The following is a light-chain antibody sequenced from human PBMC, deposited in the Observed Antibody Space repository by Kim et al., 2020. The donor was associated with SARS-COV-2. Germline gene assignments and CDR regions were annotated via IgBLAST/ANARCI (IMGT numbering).Light chain of an antibody. CDR3: CSYAGSYTYV. CDR2: DVS. J-gene: IGLJ1*01. Sequence: QSVTISCTDTSSDVGNYNYVSWYRQLPGKAPKLMIYDVSKRPSGVPDRFSGSKSGNAASLTISGLQAEDEADYYCCSYAGSYTYVFGPGTKVTVL. CDR1: SSDVGNYNY. V-gene: IGLV2-11*01.